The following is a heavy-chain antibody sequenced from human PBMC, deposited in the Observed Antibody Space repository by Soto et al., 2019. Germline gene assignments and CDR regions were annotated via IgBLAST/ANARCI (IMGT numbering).Heavy chain of an antibody. CDR3: ARDRTEDRFTQYYYYGMDV. D-gene: IGHD3-16*02. J-gene: IGHJ6*02. V-gene: IGHV1-3*01. CDR2: INAGNGNA. Sequence: ASVKVSCKASGYTFTSYAMHWVRQAPGQRLEWMGWINAGNGNAKYSQKFQGRVTITRDTSASTAYMELSSLRSEDTAVYYCARDRTEDRFTQYYYYGMDVWGQGTTVTVSS. CDR1: GYTFTSYA.